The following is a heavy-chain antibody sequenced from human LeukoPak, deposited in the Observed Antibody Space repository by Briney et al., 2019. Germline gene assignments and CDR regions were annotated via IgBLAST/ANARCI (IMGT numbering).Heavy chain of an antibody. V-gene: IGHV3-23*01. J-gene: IGHJ4*02. D-gene: IGHD2-15*01. CDR2: VSGSGASP. CDR1: GFSFSSYV. Sequence: PGGSLRLSCAGSGFSFSSYVMSWVRQAPGKGLEWVSGVSGSGASPYCAKSVKGRFAISRDNSKNTLYLQMNSLRAEDTAVYYCAKDIVVVVAAFDSSGWLFDYWGQGTLVTVSS. CDR3: AKDIVVVVAAFDSSGWLFDY.